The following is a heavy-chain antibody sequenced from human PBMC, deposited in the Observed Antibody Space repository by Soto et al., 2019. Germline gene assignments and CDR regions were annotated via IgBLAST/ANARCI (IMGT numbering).Heavy chain of an antibody. D-gene: IGHD2-15*01. V-gene: IGHV4-39*01. CDR1: GGSISSSRYY. Sequence: SENLSLTCTVSGGSISSSRYYWGWIRQPPGKGLEWIGSIYYSGSTYYNPSLKSRVTISVDTSKKQFSLKLSSVTAADTAVYYCARLSPFSWVPFWDWGQVTQVT. CDR2: IYYSGST. J-gene: IGHJ4*02. CDR3: ARLSPFSWVPFWD.